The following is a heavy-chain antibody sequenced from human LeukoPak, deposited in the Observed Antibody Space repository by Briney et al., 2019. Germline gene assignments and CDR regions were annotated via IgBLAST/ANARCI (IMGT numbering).Heavy chain of an antibody. CDR2: IYSGGST. CDR3: TRNSGWYGLS. Sequence: QTGGSLRLSCAASGFTVSSNYMSWVRQAPGKGLEWVSVIYSGGSTYYADSVKGRFTISRDNSKNTLFLHLNSLRGEDTAVYYCTRNSGWYGLSWGQGTLVTVSS. CDR1: GFTVSSNY. V-gene: IGHV3-53*01. D-gene: IGHD6-19*01. J-gene: IGHJ1*01.